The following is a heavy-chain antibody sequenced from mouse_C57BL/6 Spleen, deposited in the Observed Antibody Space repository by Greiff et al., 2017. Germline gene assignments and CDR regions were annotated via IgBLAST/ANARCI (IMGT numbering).Heavy chain of an antibody. D-gene: IGHD4-1*01. V-gene: IGHV7-3*01. CDR1: GFTFTDYY. CDR3: ARYPAFGRYFDY. J-gene: IGHJ2*01. Sequence: EVKVVESGGGLVQPGGSLSLSCAASGFTFTDYYMSWVRQPPGKELEWWGFIRNKGNGYTTEYRASVKGRFTMSRDNSQSILYLQVNALRAEDSATYYCARYPAFGRYFDYWGQGTTLTVSS. CDR2: IRNKGNGYTT.